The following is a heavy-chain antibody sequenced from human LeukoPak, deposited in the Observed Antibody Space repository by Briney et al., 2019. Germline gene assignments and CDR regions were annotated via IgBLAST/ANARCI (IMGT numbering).Heavy chain of an antibody. Sequence: SVKVSCKASGGTFSSYAISWVRQAPGQGLEWMGRIIPILGIANYAQKFQGRVTITADKSTSTAYMELSSLRSEDTAVYYCAKVYYDSSGYPPEYFQHWGQGTLVTVSS. CDR2: IIPILGIA. V-gene: IGHV1-69*04. J-gene: IGHJ1*01. CDR1: GGTFSSYA. D-gene: IGHD3-22*01. CDR3: AKVYYDSSGYPPEYFQH.